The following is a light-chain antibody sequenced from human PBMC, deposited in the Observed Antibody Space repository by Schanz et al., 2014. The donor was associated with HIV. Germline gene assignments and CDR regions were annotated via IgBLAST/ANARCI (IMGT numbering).Light chain of an antibody. Sequence: EIVLTQSPGTLSLSPGGRATLSCRASQSVPNNYLAWYQQKPGQAPRLLISGASSRATGIPDRFSGSGSGTEFTLSISSLQSEDFAVYYCQHYYEWPRTFGQGTKVEIK. CDR2: GAS. J-gene: IGKJ1*01. CDR1: QSVPNNY. V-gene: IGKV3-20*01. CDR3: QHYYEWPRT.